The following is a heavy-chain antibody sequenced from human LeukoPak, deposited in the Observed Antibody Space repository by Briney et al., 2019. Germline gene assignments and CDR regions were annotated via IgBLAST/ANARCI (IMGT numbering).Heavy chain of an antibody. J-gene: IGHJ4*02. Sequence: SETLSLTCTVSGGSISSGGYYWSWIRQPPGKGLEWIGEINHSGSTNYNPSLKSRVTISVDTSKNQFSLKLSSVTAADTAVYYCARGVAVADPFDYWGQGTLVTVSS. D-gene: IGHD6-19*01. V-gene: IGHV4-39*07. CDR3: ARGVAVADPFDY. CDR2: INHSGST. CDR1: GGSISSGGYY.